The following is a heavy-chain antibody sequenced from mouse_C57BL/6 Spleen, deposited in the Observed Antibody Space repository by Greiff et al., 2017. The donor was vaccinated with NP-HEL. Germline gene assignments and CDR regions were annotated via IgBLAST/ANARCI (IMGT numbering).Heavy chain of an antibody. D-gene: IGHD1-3*01. CDR1: GYAFSSSW. V-gene: IGHV1-82*01. CDR2: IYPGVGVT. CDR3: ARGGYNQDWFAD. Sequence: VQLKESGPELVKPGASVKISCKASGYAFSSSWMNWVKQRPGKGLEWIGRIYPGVGVTNYNGKFKGKATLTADKSASTAYMQLSRLTSEDSAVYFCARGGYNQDWFADWGQGTLVTVSA. J-gene: IGHJ3*01.